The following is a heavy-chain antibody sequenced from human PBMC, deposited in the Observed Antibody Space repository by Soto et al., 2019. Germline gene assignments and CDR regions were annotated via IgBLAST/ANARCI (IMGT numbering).Heavy chain of an antibody. Sequence: ASETLSLTCTVSSVSIRNYYWGWIRQPPGKGLEWIGSIYHSGSTYYNPSLKSRVTISVDTSKNQFSLKLSSVTAADTAVYYCARDQTDSSSSDYYYGMDVWGQGTTVTVSS. J-gene: IGHJ6*02. CDR1: SVSIRNYY. V-gene: IGHV4-38-2*02. CDR3: ARDQTDSSSSDYYYGMDV. D-gene: IGHD6-6*01. CDR2: IYHSGST.